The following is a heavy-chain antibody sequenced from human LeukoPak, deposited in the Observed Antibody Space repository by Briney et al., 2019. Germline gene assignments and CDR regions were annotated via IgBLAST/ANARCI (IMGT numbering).Heavy chain of an antibody. CDR2: IGTAGDS. J-gene: IGHJ5*02. V-gene: IGHV3-13*01. Sequence: GGSLRLSCAASGFTFGRYDMHWVRHATGKGLEWVSAIGTAGDSYYSGSVKGRFTIHRENARNSLYLQMNSLKAADTAVYYCTRGGDDGFDPWGQGTLVTVSS. D-gene: IGHD3-16*01. CDR1: GFTFGRYD. CDR3: TRGGDDGFDP.